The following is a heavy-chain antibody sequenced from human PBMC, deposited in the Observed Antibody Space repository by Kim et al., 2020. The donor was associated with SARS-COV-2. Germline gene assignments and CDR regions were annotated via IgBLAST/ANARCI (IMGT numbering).Heavy chain of an antibody. J-gene: IGHJ4*02. Sequence: DSVKGRFTISRDNAKNSLYLQMNSLRAEDTALYYCAKADFGYSSSWYFDYWGQGTLVTVSS. D-gene: IGHD6-13*01. CDR3: AKADFGYSSSWYFDY. V-gene: IGHV3-9*01.